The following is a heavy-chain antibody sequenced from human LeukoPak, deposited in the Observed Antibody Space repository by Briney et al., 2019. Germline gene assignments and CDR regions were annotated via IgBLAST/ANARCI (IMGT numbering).Heavy chain of an antibody. CDR3: ATLAPRAYYDFWSGYQSFDY. D-gene: IGHD3-3*01. CDR2: FDPEDGET. Sequence: ASVKVSCKVSVYTLTELSMHWVRQAPGKGLEWMGGFDPEDGETIYAQKFQGRVTMTEATSTYTAYMELSSLRSDATAVYYCATLAPRAYYDFWSGYQSFDYWGQGTLVTVSS. J-gene: IGHJ4*02. CDR1: VYTLTELS. V-gene: IGHV1-24*01.